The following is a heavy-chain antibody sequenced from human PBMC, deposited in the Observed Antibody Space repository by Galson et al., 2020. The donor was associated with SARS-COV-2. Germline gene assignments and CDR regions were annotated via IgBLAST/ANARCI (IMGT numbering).Heavy chain of an antibody. CDR3: ATSAAIRRENWFDP. D-gene: IGHD2-2*01. J-gene: IGHJ5*02. CDR2: FDPADGET. V-gene: IGHV1-24*01. Sequence: ASVKVSWKASGYSFTVHHMHWVRQAPGRGFEWLGGFDPADGETIYAQKFQGRVTMTEDTSTDTAYMELSSLRSEDTAVYYCATSAAIRRENWFDPWGQGTLVTVSS. CDR1: GYSFTVHH.